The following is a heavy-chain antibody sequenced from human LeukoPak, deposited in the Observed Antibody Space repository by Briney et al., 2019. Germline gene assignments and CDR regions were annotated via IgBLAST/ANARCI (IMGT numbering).Heavy chain of an antibody. V-gene: IGHV1-18*01. D-gene: IGHD6-19*01. Sequence: GASVKVSCKASGYTFTSYGISWVRQAPGQGLEWMGWISAYNGNTNYAQKLQGRVTMTTDASTTTAYLELRSLRSDDTAVYYCARGGGLVPGTWFDPWGQGTLVTVSS. CDR3: ARGGGLVPGTWFDP. CDR2: ISAYNGNT. CDR1: GYTFTSYG. J-gene: IGHJ5*02.